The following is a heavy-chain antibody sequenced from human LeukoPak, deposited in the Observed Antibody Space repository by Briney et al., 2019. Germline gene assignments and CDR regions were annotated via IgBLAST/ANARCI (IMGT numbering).Heavy chain of an antibody. CDR2: INHSGST. J-gene: IGHJ4*02. V-gene: IGHV4-34*01. CDR3: AREEPYDYVWGSYQYYFDY. D-gene: IGHD3-16*02. Sequence: PSETLSLTCAVYGGSFSGYYWSWIRQPPGKGLEWIGEINHSGSTNYNPSLKSRVTISVDTSKNQFSLILSSVTAADTAVYYCAREEPYDYVWGSYQYYFDYWGQGTLVTVSS. CDR1: GGSFSGYY.